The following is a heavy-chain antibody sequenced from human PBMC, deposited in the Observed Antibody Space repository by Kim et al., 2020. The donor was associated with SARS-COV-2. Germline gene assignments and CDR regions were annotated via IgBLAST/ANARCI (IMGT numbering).Heavy chain of an antibody. D-gene: IGHD6-13*01. CDR1: GFTFSSYG. CDR2: ISYDGSNK. CDR3: ANPGSSWYGVWY. Sequence: GGSLRLSCAASGFTFSSYGMHWVRQAPGKGLEWVAVISYDGSNKYYADSVKGRFTISRDNSKNTLYLQMNSLRAEDTAVYYCANPGSSWYGVWYWGQGTLFTASS. V-gene: IGHV3-30*18. J-gene: IGHJ4*02.